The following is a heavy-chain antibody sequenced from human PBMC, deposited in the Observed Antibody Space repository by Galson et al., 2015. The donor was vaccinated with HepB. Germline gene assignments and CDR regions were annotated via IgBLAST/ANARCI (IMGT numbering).Heavy chain of an antibody. CDR1: GGTFSSYA. J-gene: IGHJ6*04. CDR2: IIPIFGTA. V-gene: IGHV1-69*13. CDR3: ARQIAGDQDYYYYYGMDV. D-gene: IGHD3-16*01. Sequence: SVKVSCKASGGTFSSYAISWVRQAPGQGLEWMGGIIPIFGTANYAQKFQGRVTITADESTSTAYMELSSLRSEDTAVYYCARQIAGDQDYYYYYGMDVWGKGTRVTAPS.